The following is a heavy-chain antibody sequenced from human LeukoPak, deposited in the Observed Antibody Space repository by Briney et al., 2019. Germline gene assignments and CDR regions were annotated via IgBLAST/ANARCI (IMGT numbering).Heavy chain of an antibody. Sequence: GQSLTLSCAAYGFTFDDYAMHWDRQVQGKFLEWVSLISWDGGSTSYADSVKGRFTSSSDNSRHTLYLQMNSLGAEDTALYYCAKDKEYSGFGPILSGYYYGMDVWGKGTTVTVSS. J-gene: IGHJ6*04. CDR2: ISWDGGST. CDR1: GFTFDDYA. V-gene: IGHV3-43D*04. CDR3: AKDKEYSGFGPILSGYYYGMDV. D-gene: IGHD5-12*01.